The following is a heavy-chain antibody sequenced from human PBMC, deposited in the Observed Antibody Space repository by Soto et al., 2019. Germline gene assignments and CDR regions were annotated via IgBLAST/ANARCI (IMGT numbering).Heavy chain of an antibody. D-gene: IGHD2-2*01. V-gene: IGHV4-30-4*01. CDR2: IYYTGTT. Sequence: SETLSLTCTVSGGSISSGDYYWSWIRQPPGKGLEWIGYIYYTGTTYYNPSLKSRLTVSVDTSKNQFSLKLTSVTAADTAVYFCARYQKGHFDYWGQGTLVTVS. CDR1: GGSISSGDYY. J-gene: IGHJ4*02. CDR3: ARYQKGHFDY.